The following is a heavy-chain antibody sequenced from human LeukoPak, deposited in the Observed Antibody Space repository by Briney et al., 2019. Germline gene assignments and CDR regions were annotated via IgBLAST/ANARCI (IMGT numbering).Heavy chain of an antibody. CDR3: AKQPNGDYVGAFDS. Sequence: GGSLRLSCAASGLTLSNYAMTWVRQAPRKGLEWISSITGRGGTSYTDSVKGRFTVYRDNSKNTLYLQMNSLRVGDTALYYSAKQPNGDYVGAFDSWGQGTIVTVAS. J-gene: IGHJ3*01. V-gene: IGHV3-23*01. CDR2: ITGRGGT. D-gene: IGHD4-17*01. CDR1: GLTLSNYA.